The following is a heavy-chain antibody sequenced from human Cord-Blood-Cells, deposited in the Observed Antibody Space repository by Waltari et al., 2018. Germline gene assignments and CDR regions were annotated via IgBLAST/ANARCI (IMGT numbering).Heavy chain of an antibody. CDR3: AHRVILGYCSGGSCYSAEYFQH. J-gene: IGHJ1*01. D-gene: IGHD2-15*01. Sequence: QITLKESGTTLVKPTQTLTLTCPFSGFSLSTSGVGVGWIREPPGTALEWLALIYWDDDKRYSPSLKSRLTITKDTSKNQVVLTMTNMDPVDTATYYCAHRVILGYCSGGSCYSAEYFQHWGQGTLVTVSS. CDR1: GFSLSTSGVG. CDR2: IYWDDDK. V-gene: IGHV2-5*02.